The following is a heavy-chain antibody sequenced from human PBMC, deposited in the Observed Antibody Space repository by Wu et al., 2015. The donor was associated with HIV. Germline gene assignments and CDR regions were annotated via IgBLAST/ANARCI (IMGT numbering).Heavy chain of an antibody. CDR2: INPSGGIT. CDR3: ATLIRYNLNDKADAFDF. CDR1: GKTFNTYY. Sequence: QVQLVQSGAEVKKPGASVKISCKSSGKTFNTYYMQWVRQAPGQGLEWMGVINPSGGITRYAQTFQGRLTMTRDTSTGTVYMELTSLKPEDTAVYYCATLIRYNLNDKADAFDFWGHGTMVTVSS. V-gene: IGHV1-46*02. D-gene: IGHD1-1*01. J-gene: IGHJ3*01.